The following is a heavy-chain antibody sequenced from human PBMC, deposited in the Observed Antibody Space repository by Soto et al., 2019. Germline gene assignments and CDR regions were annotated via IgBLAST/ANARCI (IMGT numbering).Heavy chain of an antibody. D-gene: IGHD5-12*01. J-gene: IGHJ4*02. CDR1: GFTFSSYS. Sequence: EVQLVESGGGLVQPGGSLRLSCAASGFTFSSYSMNWVRQAPGKGLEWVSYISSSSSTIYYAHSVKGRFTISRDNAKNSLYLQMNSLRDEDTAVYYCARDAVDIVATMPEVFDYWGQGTLVTVSS. CDR2: ISSSSSTI. CDR3: ARDAVDIVATMPEVFDY. V-gene: IGHV3-48*02.